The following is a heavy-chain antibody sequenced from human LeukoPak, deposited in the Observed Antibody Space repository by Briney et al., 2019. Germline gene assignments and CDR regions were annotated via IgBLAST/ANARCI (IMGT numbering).Heavy chain of an antibody. J-gene: IGHJ4*02. V-gene: IGHV5-51*01. CDR3: ARSTYYYGSGSRLYYFDY. CDR1: GYSFTSYW. D-gene: IGHD3-10*01. CDR2: IYPGDSDT. Sequence: GESLKISCKGSGYSFTSYWIGWVRQMPGKGLEWMGIIYPGDSDTRYSPSFQGQVTIPADKSISTAYLQWSSLKASDTAMYYCARSTYYYGSGSRLYYFDYWGQGTLVTVSS.